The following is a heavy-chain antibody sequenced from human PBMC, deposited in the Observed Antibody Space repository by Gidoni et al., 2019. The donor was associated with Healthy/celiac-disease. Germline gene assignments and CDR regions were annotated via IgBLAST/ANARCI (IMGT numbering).Heavy chain of an antibody. D-gene: IGHD3-22*01. CDR3: ARPTYYYDSSGYQIYFDY. CDR1: GYSFTSYW. CDR2: IYPGDSDT. V-gene: IGHV5-51*01. Sequence: EVQLVQSGAEVKKPGESLKISCKGSGYSFTSYWIGWVRQMPGKGLEWMGIIYPGDSDTRYSPSFQGQVTISADKSISTAYLQWSSLKASDTAMYYCARPTYYYDSSGYQIYFDYWGQGTLVTVSS. J-gene: IGHJ4*02.